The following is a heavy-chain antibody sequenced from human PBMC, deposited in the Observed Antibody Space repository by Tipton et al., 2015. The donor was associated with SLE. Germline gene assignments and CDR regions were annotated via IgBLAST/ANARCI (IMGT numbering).Heavy chain of an antibody. CDR3: ARDRRLIAAPSFWWYFDL. D-gene: IGHD6-13*01. J-gene: IGHJ2*01. V-gene: IGHV4-39*07. Sequence: TLSLTCTVSGASISSSGYYWGWVRQSPGRGLEWIATITYGGSTLCNPSLKSRVTMSVETSKNQFSLKLSSVTAADTAVYYCARDRRLIAAPSFWWYFDLWGRGTLVTVSS. CDR2: ITYGGST. CDR1: GASISSSGYY.